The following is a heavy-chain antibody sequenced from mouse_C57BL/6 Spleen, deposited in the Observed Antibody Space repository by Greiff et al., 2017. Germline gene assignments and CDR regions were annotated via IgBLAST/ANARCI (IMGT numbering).Heavy chain of an antibody. J-gene: IGHJ1*03. Sequence: QVQLQQSGPELVRPGVSVKISCKGSGYTFTDYAMHWVKQSHAKSLEWIGVISTYYGDASYNQKFKDKDKMTVNKSSSSAYMELARLTSEDSAVYYCARSGGSSYEWYFDVWGTGTTVTVSS. D-gene: IGHD1-1*01. V-gene: IGHV1-67*01. CDR1: GYTFTDYA. CDR3: ARSGGSSYEWYFDV. CDR2: ISTYYGDA.